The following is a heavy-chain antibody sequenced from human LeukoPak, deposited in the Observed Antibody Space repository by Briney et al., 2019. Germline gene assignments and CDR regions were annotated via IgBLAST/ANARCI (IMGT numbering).Heavy chain of an antibody. V-gene: IGHV3-7*01. CDR3: ARGNRNRNAFDL. D-gene: IGHD1-14*01. CDR1: GFTLNSYL. CDR2: INNDGSEV. Sequence: GGSLRLSCAASGFTLNSYLMSWVRQAPGRGLEWVANINNDGSEVNYLASVKGRFTVSRDNAKNSLYLQMNSLRGEDTAVYYCARGNRNRNAFDLWGQGTMVTISS. J-gene: IGHJ3*01.